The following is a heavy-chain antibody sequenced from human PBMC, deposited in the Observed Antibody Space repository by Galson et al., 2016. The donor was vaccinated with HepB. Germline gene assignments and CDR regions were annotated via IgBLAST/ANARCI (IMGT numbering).Heavy chain of an antibody. CDR3: ARGGYDGYEIDY. J-gene: IGHJ4*02. V-gene: IGHV3-74*01. CDR1: GFAFGSYW. D-gene: IGHD5-12*01. Sequence: SLRLSCAASGFAFGSYWMYWVRQPPGKGLVWVSRISRDGSRRTYADSVKGRFTISRDNARNTLYLQMDSLRAEDTAVYYCARGGYDGYEIDYWGQGTLVSVSS. CDR2: ISRDGSRR.